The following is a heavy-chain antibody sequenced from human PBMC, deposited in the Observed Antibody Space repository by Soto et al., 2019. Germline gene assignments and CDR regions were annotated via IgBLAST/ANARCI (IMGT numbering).Heavy chain of an antibody. Sequence: SETLSLTCTVSGGSISSYYWSWIRQPAGKGLEWIGRIYTSGSTNYNPSLKSRVTMSVDTSKNQFSLKLSSVTAADTAVYYCAVTTVTTIFRGGGVDVWGQGTTVTVSS. V-gene: IGHV4-4*07. D-gene: IGHD4-17*01. CDR1: GGSISSYY. J-gene: IGHJ6*02. CDR2: IYTSGST. CDR3: AVTTVTTIFRGGGVDV.